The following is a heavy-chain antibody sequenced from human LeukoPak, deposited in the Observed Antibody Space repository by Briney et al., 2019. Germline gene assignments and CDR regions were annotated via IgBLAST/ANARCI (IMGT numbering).Heavy chain of an antibody. Sequence: ASVNVSCKASGYTFTIYYMHWVRQAPGQGLEWMGIINPSGGSTSYAQKFQGRVTMTRDTSTSTVYMELSSLRSEDTAVYYCARGRLAMRDAFDIWGQGTMVTVSS. CDR2: INPSGGST. D-gene: IGHD2-2*01. CDR1: GYTFTIYY. V-gene: IGHV1-46*01. CDR3: ARGRLAMRDAFDI. J-gene: IGHJ3*02.